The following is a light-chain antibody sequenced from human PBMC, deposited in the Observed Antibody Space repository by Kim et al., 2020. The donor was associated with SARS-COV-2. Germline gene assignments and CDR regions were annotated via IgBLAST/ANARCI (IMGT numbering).Light chain of an antibody. V-gene: IGKV1-12*01. Sequence: AAVGDRVTISCRASQGIGRWLAWYQQRPGKAPKLLIYGASSLQSGIPSRFSGNGSETDFSLTISSLQPEDLATYYCQKTNSFPLTFGGGTKVDIK. CDR2: GAS. J-gene: IGKJ4*01. CDR3: QKTNSFPLT. CDR1: QGIGRW.